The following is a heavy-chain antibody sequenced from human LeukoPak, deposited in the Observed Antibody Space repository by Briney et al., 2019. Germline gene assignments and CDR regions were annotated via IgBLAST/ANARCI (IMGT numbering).Heavy chain of an antibody. J-gene: IGHJ4*02. CDR3: AKHRGPYYYDSSGSYDY. CDR1: GFTFSSYG. D-gene: IGHD3-22*01. Sequence: GGSLRLSCAASGFTFSSYGMHWVRQAPGKGLEWVAFIQYDGSNKYYADSVKGRFTISRDNSKNTLYLQMNSLRAEDTAVYYCAKHRGPYYYDSSGSYDYWGQGTLVTVSS. CDR2: IQYDGSNK. V-gene: IGHV3-30*02.